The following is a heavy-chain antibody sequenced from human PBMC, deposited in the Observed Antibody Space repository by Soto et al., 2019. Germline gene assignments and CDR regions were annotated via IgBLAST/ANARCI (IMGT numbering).Heavy chain of an antibody. J-gene: IGHJ4*02. Sequence: GGSLRLSCAASGFTFSYYSMNWVRQAPGKGLEWVSYISSSGSTIYYAGSVKGRFTISRDNAKNSLYLQMNSLRAEDTAVYYCSRDDSDWFFNWGRGTLVTVSS. V-gene: IGHV3-48*01. CDR1: GFTFSYYS. CDR2: ISSSGSTI. CDR3: SRDDSDWFFN. D-gene: IGHD3-9*01.